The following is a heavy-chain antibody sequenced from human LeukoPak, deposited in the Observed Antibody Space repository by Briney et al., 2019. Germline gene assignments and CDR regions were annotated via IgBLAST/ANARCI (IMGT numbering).Heavy chain of an antibody. CDR3: ARGAYYYED. D-gene: IGHD3-22*01. CDR2: ISSSSSTI. Sequence: PSETLSLTCNVSGGSISSNNWWNWVRQAPGKGLEWVSYISSSSSTIYYADSVKGRFTISRDNAKNSLYLQMNSLRAEDTAVYYCARGAYYYEDWGQGTLVTVSS. J-gene: IGHJ4*02. CDR1: GGSISSNN. V-gene: IGHV3-48*01.